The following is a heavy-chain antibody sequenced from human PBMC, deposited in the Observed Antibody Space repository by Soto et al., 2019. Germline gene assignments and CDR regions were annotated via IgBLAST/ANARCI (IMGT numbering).Heavy chain of an antibody. D-gene: IGHD6-13*01. CDR3: ARDQRIYSSSWYAFDY. J-gene: IGHJ4*02. CDR1: GYTFTSYA. CDR2: INAGNGNT. Sequence: GASVKVSCKASGYTFTSYAMHWVRQAPGQRLEWMGWINAGNGNTKYSQKFQGRVTITRDTSASTAYMELSSLRSEDTAVYYCARDQRIYSSSWYAFDYWGKGTLVTVS. V-gene: IGHV1-3*01.